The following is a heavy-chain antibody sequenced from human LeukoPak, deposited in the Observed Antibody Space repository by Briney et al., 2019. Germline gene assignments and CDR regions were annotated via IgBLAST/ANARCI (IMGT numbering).Heavy chain of an antibody. CDR2: ISGSGGST. CDR3: AKVSRYSSSWYSPLDY. Sequence: GGSLRLSCAASGFTFSSYGMSWVRQAPGKGLEWVSAISGSGGSTYYADSVKGRFTISRDNSKNMLYLQMNSLRAEDTAVYYCAKVSRYSSSWYSPLDYWGQGTLVTVSS. V-gene: IGHV3-23*01. CDR1: GFTFSSYG. D-gene: IGHD6-13*01. J-gene: IGHJ4*02.